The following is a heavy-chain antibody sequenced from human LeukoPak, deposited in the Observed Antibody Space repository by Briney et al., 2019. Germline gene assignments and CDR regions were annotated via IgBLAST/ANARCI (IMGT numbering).Heavy chain of an antibody. D-gene: IGHD2-21*01. Sequence: GGSLRLSCAAPGFAVSTSWMGWMCQAPGKGLEWVASLQDDGSHQYYVDSAKGRFTISRENAKNSLFLQMSSLRVEDTAVYYCARDNTIAWGQGTTVTVSS. J-gene: IGHJ6*02. V-gene: IGHV3-7*03. CDR1: GFAVSTSW. CDR3: ARDNTIA. CDR2: LQDDGSHQ.